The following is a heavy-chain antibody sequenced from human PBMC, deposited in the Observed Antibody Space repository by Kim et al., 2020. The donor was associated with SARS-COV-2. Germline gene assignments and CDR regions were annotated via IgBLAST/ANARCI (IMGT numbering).Heavy chain of an antibody. D-gene: IGHD6-19*01. J-gene: IGHJ4*02. V-gene: IGHV4-59*09. CDR3: ARGLEGYNSGWYWDY. Sequence: PSRKRRVTISVDTSKNQFSLKLSSVTAADTAVYYGARGLEGYNSGWYWDYWGQGTLVTVSS.